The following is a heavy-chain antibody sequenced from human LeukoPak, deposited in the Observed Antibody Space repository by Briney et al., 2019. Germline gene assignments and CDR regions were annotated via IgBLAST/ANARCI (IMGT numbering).Heavy chain of an antibody. J-gene: IGHJ3*02. Sequence: GGSLRLSCAASGFTFSSYWMSWVRQAPGKGLEWVANIKQDGSEKYYVDSVKGRFTISRDNAKNSLYLQMNSLRAEDTAVYYCARAWGIAVTTSGAFDIWGQGTMVTVSS. CDR1: GFTFSSYW. D-gene: IGHD6-19*01. V-gene: IGHV3-7*01. CDR2: IKQDGSEK. CDR3: ARAWGIAVTTSGAFDI.